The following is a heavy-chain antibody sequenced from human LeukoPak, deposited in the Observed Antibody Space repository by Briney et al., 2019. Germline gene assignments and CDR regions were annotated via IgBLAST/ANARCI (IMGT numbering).Heavy chain of an antibody. CDR2: ISSSGSTI. J-gene: IGHJ4*02. CDR1: GFTFSSYE. V-gene: IGHV3-48*03. D-gene: IGHD3-22*01. Sequence: GGSLRLSCVASGFTFSSYEMNWVRQAPGKGLEWVSYISSSGSTIYYVDSVKGRFTISRDNAKNSLYLQMNSLRAEDTSAYYCARAGTDSSGYYYVDYGAREPWSPSPQ. CDR3: ARAGTDSSGYYYVDY.